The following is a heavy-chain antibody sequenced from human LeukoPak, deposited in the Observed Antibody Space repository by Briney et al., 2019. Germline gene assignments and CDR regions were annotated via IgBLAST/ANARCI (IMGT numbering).Heavy chain of an antibody. J-gene: IGHJ4*02. Sequence: PGGSLRLSCAASGFTFNTYDMSWVRQAPGKGLEWVSSISTSGGSTYYADSVKGRFTISRDNSKNTLYLQMNSLRAEDTAAYYCAKGRTSGYYAHLDQWGQGTQVTVSS. V-gene: IGHV3-23*01. CDR2: ISTSGGST. CDR1: GFTFNTYD. D-gene: IGHD3-22*01. CDR3: AKGRTSGYYAHLDQ.